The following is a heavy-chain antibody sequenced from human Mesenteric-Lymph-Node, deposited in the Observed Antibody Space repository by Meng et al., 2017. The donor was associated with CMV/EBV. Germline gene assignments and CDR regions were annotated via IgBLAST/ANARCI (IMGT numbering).Heavy chain of an antibody. V-gene: IGHV3-30*04. D-gene: IGHD1-26*01. CDR1: GFDFINYA. J-gene: IGHJ4*02. CDR3: ARGASRVTWSEGFDF. CDR2: ISFDGSNK. Sequence: GGSLRLSCAASGFDFINYAIHWVRQAPGKGLEWVSVISFDGSNKYYADSVKGRFSVSRDNAKDTLYLQMNGLRPEDTAVYYCARGASRVTWSEGFDFWGQGTLVTVSS.